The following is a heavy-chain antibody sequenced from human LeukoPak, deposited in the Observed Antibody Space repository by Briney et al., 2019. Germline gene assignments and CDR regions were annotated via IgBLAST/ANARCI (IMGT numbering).Heavy chain of an antibody. CDR3: ASDNRVFGSGSYAFDI. CDR2: IKQDGSEK. Sequence: PGGSLRLSCAASGFTFISYWMSWVRQAPGKGLEWVANIKQDGSEKYYVGSVKGRFTISRDNAKNSLYLQMNSLRAEDTAVYCCASDNRVFGSGSYAFDIWGQGTMVTVSS. D-gene: IGHD3-10*01. CDR1: GFTFISYW. V-gene: IGHV3-7*01. J-gene: IGHJ3*02.